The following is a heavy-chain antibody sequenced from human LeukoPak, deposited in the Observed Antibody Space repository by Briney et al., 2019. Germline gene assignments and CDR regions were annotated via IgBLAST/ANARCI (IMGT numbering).Heavy chain of an antibody. V-gene: IGHV4-34*01. CDR1: GGSFSGYY. CDR2: INHSGST. J-gene: IGHJ4*02. CDR3: ARVQKSRKSVASAVDC. D-gene: IGHD5-12*01. Sequence: SETLSLTCAVYGGSFSGYYWSWIRQPPGKGLEWIGEINHSGSTNYNPSLKSRVTISVDTSKNQFSLKLSSVTAEDTAVYYCARVQKSRKSVASAVDCWGQGTVVIVSS.